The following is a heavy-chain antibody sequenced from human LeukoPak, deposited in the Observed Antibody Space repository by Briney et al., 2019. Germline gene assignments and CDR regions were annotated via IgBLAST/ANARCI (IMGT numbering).Heavy chain of an antibody. CDR2: IYRDGTT. V-gene: IGHV3-53*03. Sequence: PGGSLRLSCVASGFTVANTRMGWVRQPPGKGLEWVSVIYRDGTTSYADSVKGRFTISGDISKNTVYLQMNNLRAEDTAIYYCIRERFGDYAESWGQGTLVTVSS. D-gene: IGHD4-17*01. CDR1: GFTVANTR. J-gene: IGHJ4*02. CDR3: IRERFGDYAES.